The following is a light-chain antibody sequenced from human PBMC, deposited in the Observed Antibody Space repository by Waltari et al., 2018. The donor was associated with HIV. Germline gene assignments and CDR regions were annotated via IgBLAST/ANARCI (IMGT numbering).Light chain of an antibody. J-gene: IGKJ1*01. CDR2: WAS. V-gene: IGKV4-1*01. Sequence: DIVMTQSPDSLAVSLGAKATINCKSSQSVLYSSNNKNYLAWFQHKPGQPPKVLIYWASTRESGVPDRFSGSGSGTDFTLTISSLQAEDVAVYYCQQYYNTPWTFGQGTKVEIK. CDR3: QQYYNTPWT. CDR1: QSVLYSSNNKNY.